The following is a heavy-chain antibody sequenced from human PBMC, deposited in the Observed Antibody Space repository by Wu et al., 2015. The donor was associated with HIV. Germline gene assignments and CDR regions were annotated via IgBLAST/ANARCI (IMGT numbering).Heavy chain of an antibody. CDR3: ARDVPVVAAGLFDY. D-gene: IGHD2-15*01. CDR2: ISVYNGAR. Sequence: QVQLVQSGAEVKKPGASVQVSCTASGYRFENYGISWVRQAPGQGLEWMGWISVYNGARKFAQKFQGRVTMTADTSTNTAYLDLRSLRSEDSAVYYCARDVPVVAAGLFDYWGQGRSGHRLL. CDR1: GYRFENYG. J-gene: IGHJ4*02. V-gene: IGHV1-18*01.